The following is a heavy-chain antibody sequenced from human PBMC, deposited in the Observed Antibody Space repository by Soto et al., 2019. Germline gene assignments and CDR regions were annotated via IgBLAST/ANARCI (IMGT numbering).Heavy chain of an antibody. CDR3: ARDGGHWDFDY. V-gene: IGHV1-46*01. CDR1: GYPFTSGY. D-gene: IGHD3-16*01. CDR2: MYPSGAAP. Sequence: RASVKVSCKASGYPFTSGYIHWVRQAPGEGLEWMGVMYPSGAAPTYAQKFQGRVTTTRDTSTRTVYMELSSLRSEDTAVYFCARDGGHWDFDYWGQGTLVTVSS. J-gene: IGHJ4*02.